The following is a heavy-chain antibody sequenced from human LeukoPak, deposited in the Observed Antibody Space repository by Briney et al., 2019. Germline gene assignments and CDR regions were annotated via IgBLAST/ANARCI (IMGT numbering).Heavy chain of an antibody. V-gene: IGHV3-48*02. CDR2: ISSSSSTI. J-gene: IGHJ4*02. CDR1: GFTFSSYS. CDR3: ARVLRYFDWLLELPDY. Sequence: GGSLRLSCAASGFTFSSYSMNWVRQAPGKGLEWVSYISSSSSTIYYADSVMGRFTISRDNANNSLYLQMNSLRDEDTAVYYCARVLRYFDWLLELPDYRGQGTLVTVSS. D-gene: IGHD3-9*01.